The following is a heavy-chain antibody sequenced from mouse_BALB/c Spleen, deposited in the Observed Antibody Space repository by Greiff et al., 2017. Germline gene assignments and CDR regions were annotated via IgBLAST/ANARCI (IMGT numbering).Heavy chain of an antibody. CDR2: INSNGGST. CDR3: ARSWEIDY. V-gene: IGHV5-6-3*01. D-gene: IGHD4-1*01. J-gene: IGHJ2*01. CDR1: GFTFSSYG. Sequence: EVKLVESGGGLVQPGGSLKLSCAASGFTFSSYGMSWVRQTPDKRLELVATINSNGGSTYYPDSVKGRFTISRDNAKNTLYLQMSSLKSEDTAMYYCARSWEIDYWGQGTTLTVSS.